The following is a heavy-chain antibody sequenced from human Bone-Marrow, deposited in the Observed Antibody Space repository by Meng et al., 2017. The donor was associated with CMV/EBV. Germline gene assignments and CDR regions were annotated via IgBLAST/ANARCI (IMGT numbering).Heavy chain of an antibody. D-gene: IGHD4/OR15-4a*01. V-gene: IGHV1-69*05. CDR3: ARDLGNDYGYYYGMDV. J-gene: IGHJ6*02. CDR1: GGTFSSYA. Sequence: SVKVSCKASGGTFSSYAISWVRQAPGQGLEWMGGIIPIFGTANYAQKFQGRVMITTDESTSTAYMELSSLRSEDTAVYYCARDLGNDYGYYYGMDVWGQGTTVTVSS. CDR2: IIPIFGTA.